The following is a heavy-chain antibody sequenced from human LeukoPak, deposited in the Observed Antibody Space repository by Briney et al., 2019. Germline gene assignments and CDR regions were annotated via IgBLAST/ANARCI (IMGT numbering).Heavy chain of an antibody. V-gene: IGHV3-33*01. Sequence: GGSLRLSCAASGFTFSSYGMHWVRQAPGKGLEWVAVIWYDGSNKYCADSVKGRFTISRDNSKNTLYLQMNSLRAEDTAVYYCARESRGGLRGYSYGSTIYYGMDVWGQGTTVTVSS. J-gene: IGHJ6*02. CDR1: GFTFSSYG. D-gene: IGHD5-18*01. CDR3: ARESRGGLRGYSYGSTIYYGMDV. CDR2: IWYDGSNK.